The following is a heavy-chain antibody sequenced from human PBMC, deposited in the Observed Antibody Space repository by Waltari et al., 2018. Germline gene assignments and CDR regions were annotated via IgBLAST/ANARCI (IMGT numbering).Heavy chain of an antibody. J-gene: IGHJ4*02. V-gene: IGHV4-4*02. D-gene: IGHD3-22*01. CDR3: ARLLRLYYYDSSGYLDY. CDR1: GGSISSSNW. Sequence: QVQLQESGPGLVKPSGTLSLTCAVSGGSISSSNWWSWVRQPPGKGLEWIGEIYHSGSTNYYPSLKSRVTISVDKSKNQFSLKLSSVTAADTAVYYCARLLRLYYYDSSGYLDYWGQGTLVTVSS. CDR2: IYHSGST.